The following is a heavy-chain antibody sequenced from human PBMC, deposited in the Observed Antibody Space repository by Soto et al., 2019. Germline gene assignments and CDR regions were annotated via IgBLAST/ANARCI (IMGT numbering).Heavy chain of an antibody. Sequence: GGSLRLSCAASGFTFDDYTMHWVRQAPGKGLEWVSLISWDGGSTYYADSVKGRFTISRDNSKNSLYLQMNSLRTEDTALYYCALATSIRYYFDYWGQGTLVTVSS. CDR2: ISWDGGST. J-gene: IGHJ4*02. CDR3: ALATSIRYYFDY. D-gene: IGHD1-26*01. CDR1: GFTFDDYT. V-gene: IGHV3-43*01.